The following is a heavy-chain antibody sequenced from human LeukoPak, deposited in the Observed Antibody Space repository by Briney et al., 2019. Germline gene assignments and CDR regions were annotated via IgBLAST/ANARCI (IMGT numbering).Heavy chain of an antibody. CDR2: ISRSSSTI. V-gene: IGHV3-48*01. D-gene: IGHD1-26*01. CDR1: GFTFSSYS. J-gene: IGHJ4*02. CDR3: ARLATSTGSYVDY. Sequence: GGSLRLSCAASGFTFSSYSMNWVRQAPGKGLDWVAYISRSSSTIYYADSVKARFTISRDNSKNTLYLQMNSLRVEDTAVYYCARLATSTGSYVDYWGQGTLVTVSS.